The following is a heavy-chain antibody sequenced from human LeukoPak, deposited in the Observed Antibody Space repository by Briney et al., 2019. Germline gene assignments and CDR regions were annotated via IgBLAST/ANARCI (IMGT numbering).Heavy chain of an antibody. CDR2: INWNGGST. J-gene: IGHJ4*02. D-gene: IGHD3-16*01. Sequence: TGGSLRLSCAASGFTFDDYGMSWVRQAPGKGLEWVSGINWNGGSTGYADSVKGRFTISRDNAKNSLYLQMNSLRAEDTAVYYCAEGGIGAIGDFDYWGQGTLVTVSS. V-gene: IGHV3-20*04. CDR1: GFTFDDYG. CDR3: AEGGIGAIGDFDY.